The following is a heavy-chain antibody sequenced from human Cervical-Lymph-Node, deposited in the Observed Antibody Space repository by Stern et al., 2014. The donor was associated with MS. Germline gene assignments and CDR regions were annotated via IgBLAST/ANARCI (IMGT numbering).Heavy chain of an antibody. D-gene: IGHD3-10*01. CDR1: GYNFASYW. Sequence: EVQLVESGAEVKKPGESLKISCKGSGYNFASYWIGWVRQGPGKGLEWMGIIYPDDSDARYPPSFQGQVTMSADKSIGTAYLQWSSLKASDTAFYFCARKGTYGLDYWGQGALVTVSS. CDR3: ARKGTYGLDY. J-gene: IGHJ4*02. CDR2: IYPDDSDA. V-gene: IGHV5-51*01.